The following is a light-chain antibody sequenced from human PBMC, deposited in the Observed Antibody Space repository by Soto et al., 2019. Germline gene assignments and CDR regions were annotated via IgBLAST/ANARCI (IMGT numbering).Light chain of an antibody. J-gene: IGKJ2*01. CDR3: QQCGSSPYT. CDR1: QSVRGSS. Sequence: SVLKQSPGTLPLSPRKRATLSCRASQSVRGSSLAWYHQKPGQPPRLLLSGASTRTAGIPDRFSGSGSGTAFTLTTSRLETDDVAVYHGQQCGSSPYTFGKGTKLEIK. V-gene: IGKV3-20*01. CDR2: GAS.